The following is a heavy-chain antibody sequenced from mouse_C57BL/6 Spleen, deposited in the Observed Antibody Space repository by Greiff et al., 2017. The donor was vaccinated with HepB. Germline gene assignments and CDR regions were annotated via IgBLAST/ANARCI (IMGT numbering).Heavy chain of an antibody. CDR2: INPSSGYT. CDR3: ARRDYYGSSPFDY. Sequence: QVQLQQSGAELAKPGASVKLSCKASGYTFTSYWMHWVKQRPGQGLEWIGDINPSSGYTKYNQKVKDKATLTADKSSSTAYMQLSSLTYEDSAVYYCARRDYYGSSPFDYWGQGTTLTVAS. D-gene: IGHD1-1*01. CDR1: GYTFTSYW. J-gene: IGHJ2*01. V-gene: IGHV1-7*01.